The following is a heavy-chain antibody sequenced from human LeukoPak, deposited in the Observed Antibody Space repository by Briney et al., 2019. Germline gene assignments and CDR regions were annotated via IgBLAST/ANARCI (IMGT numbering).Heavy chain of an antibody. Sequence: GGSLRLSCAASGFTFSSYSMNWVRQAPGKGLEWVSSISSSSSYIYYADSVKGRFTISRDNAKNSLFLQMNSLRAEDTAVYYCARGQENYGYTFDYWGQGTLVTVSS. CDR3: ARGQENYGYTFDY. V-gene: IGHV3-21*01. D-gene: IGHD1-7*01. J-gene: IGHJ4*02. CDR2: ISSSSSYI. CDR1: GFTFSSYS.